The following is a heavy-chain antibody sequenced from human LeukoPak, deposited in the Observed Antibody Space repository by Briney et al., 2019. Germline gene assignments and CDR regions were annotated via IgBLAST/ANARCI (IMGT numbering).Heavy chain of an antibody. CDR1: GYTFTGYY. D-gene: IGHD3-22*01. CDR2: INPNSGGT. Sequence: ASVKVSCKASGYTFTGYYMHWVRQAPGQGLEWMGWINPNSGGTNYAQKFQGRVTMTRDTSISTVYMELSRLRSDDTAVYYCARVGYYESSGYYEYWGQGTLVTVSS. V-gene: IGHV1-2*02. J-gene: IGHJ4*02. CDR3: ARVGYYESSGYYEY.